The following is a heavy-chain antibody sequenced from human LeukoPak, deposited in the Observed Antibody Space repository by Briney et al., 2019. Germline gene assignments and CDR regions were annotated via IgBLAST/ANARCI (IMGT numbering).Heavy chain of an antibody. J-gene: IGHJ4*02. CDR1: GFTFRSYT. Sequence: PGGSLRLSCAASGFTFRSYTMNWVRQAPGKGLEWVSSIRSSGTDIYYADSVRGRFTISRDNAKNSLYLQMNSLTTEDTAVYYCARGVPASVAGCFDLWGQGTLVTVSS. CDR2: IRSSGTDI. D-gene: IGHD6-19*01. CDR3: ARGVPASVAGCFDL. V-gene: IGHV3-21*01.